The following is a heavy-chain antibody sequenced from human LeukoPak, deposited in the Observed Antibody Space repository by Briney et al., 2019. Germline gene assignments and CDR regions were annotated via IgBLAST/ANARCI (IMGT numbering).Heavy chain of an antibody. V-gene: IGHV3-53*01. J-gene: IGHJ4*02. CDR1: GFTVSSTH. Sequence: GGSLRLSCAASGFTVSSTHMSWVRQAPGKGLEWVSVIYTGGSTYYADSVKGRFTISRDNSKNTLYLRMNSLRAEDTAVYYCARDNYGGNLDYWGQGTLVTVSS. CDR3: ARDNYGGNLDY. D-gene: IGHD4-23*01. CDR2: IYTGGST.